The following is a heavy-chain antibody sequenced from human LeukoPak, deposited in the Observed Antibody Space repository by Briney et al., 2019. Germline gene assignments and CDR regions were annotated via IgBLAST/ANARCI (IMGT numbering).Heavy chain of an antibody. CDR2: IRSSGGDT. J-gene: IGHJ3*02. Sequence: TGGSLTLSCVTSGLIFSDYYMSWIRQAPGKGLEWLSYIRSSGGDTYIADSVRGRFTFSRDNAKNSLYLQVNSLRVEDTAVYFCARGRSGGYTGDAFDIWGQGTVVTVSS. CDR3: ARGRSGGYTGDAFDI. D-gene: IGHD3-22*01. CDR1: GLIFSDYY. V-gene: IGHV3-11*01.